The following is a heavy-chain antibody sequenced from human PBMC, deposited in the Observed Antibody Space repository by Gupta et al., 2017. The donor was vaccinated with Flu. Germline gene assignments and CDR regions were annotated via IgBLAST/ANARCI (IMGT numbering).Heavy chain of an antibody. CDR3: ASTGFWSGYFYDY. V-gene: IGHV3-33*01. J-gene: IGHJ4*02. Sequence: SSYGMHWVRQAPGKGMEWVAVIWYDGSKKYYAESVKGRFTISRDNSKNTLYLKMSSLGAEDTAGEYCASTGFWSGYFYDYWGQGTLVTVSS. D-gene: IGHD3-3*01. CDR2: IWYDGSKK. CDR1: SSYG.